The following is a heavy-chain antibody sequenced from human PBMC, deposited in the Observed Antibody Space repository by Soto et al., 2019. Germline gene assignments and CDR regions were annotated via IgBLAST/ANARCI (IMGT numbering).Heavy chain of an antibody. Sequence: AGSLRLSCAASGFTFRSFTMNWVRQAPGKGLEWVSTISSNSAYIYYTDALRGRFTISRDNAKNSLHLQMNSLRAEDTAVYYCTRDASRDSSARGWFDPWGPGTLVTVSS. J-gene: IGHJ5*02. CDR1: GFTFRSFT. V-gene: IGHV3-21*01. CDR2: ISSNSAYI. D-gene: IGHD6-13*01. CDR3: TRDASRDSSARGWFDP.